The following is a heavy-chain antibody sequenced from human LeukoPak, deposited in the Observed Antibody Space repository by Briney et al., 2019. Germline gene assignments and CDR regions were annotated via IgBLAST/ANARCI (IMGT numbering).Heavy chain of an antibody. Sequence: PGRSLRLSCAASGFTFSSYAMHWVRQAPGKGLEWVAVISYDGSNKYYADSVKGRFTISRDNSKNTLYLQMNSLRAEDTAVYYCAMRRDYYDSSGYYFEYYGMDVWGQGTTVTVSS. CDR1: GFTFSSYA. CDR2: ISYDGSNK. CDR3: AMRRDYYDSSGYYFEYYGMDV. J-gene: IGHJ6*02. V-gene: IGHV3-30-3*01. D-gene: IGHD3-22*01.